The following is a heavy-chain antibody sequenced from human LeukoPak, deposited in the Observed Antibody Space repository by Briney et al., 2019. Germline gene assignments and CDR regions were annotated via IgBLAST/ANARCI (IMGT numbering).Heavy chain of an antibody. CDR2: ISSRGTFI. Sequence: GGSLRLSCAASGFTFSTYSMNWVRQAPGEGLEWVSSISSRGTFIFYADSVKGRFTISRDNAKNSLHLQMNSLRAEDTAVYYCARDRWELPYYYYYLDVWGKGTTVTVSS. V-gene: IGHV3-21*01. CDR1: GFTFSTYS. CDR3: ARDRWELPYYYYYLDV. D-gene: IGHD1-26*01. J-gene: IGHJ6*03.